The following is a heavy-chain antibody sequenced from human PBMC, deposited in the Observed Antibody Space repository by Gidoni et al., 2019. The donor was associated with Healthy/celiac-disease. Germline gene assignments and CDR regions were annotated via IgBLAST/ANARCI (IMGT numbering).Heavy chain of an antibody. CDR2: ISSSSSTI. J-gene: IGHJ4*02. CDR3: ARDSNDYVWGSVKIFDY. V-gene: IGHV3-48*01. D-gene: IGHD3-16*01. Sequence: EVQLVESGGGLVQPGGSLRLSCAASGFPFSSYSMNWVRQAPGKGLEWVSYISSSSSTIYYADSVKGRFTISRDNAKNSLYLQMNSLRAEDTAVYYCARDSNDYVWGSVKIFDYWGQGTLVTVSS. CDR1: GFPFSSYS.